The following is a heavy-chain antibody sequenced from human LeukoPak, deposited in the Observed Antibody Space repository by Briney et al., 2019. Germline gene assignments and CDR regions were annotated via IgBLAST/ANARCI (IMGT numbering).Heavy chain of an antibody. Sequence: ASVKVSCKASGYTFTGYYIHWVRQAPGQGLEWMGWINPNSGGTNSAQKFQGRVTMTRDTSITTAYMELSRLRSDDTAVYYCARYWSGDSWYNWFDPWGQGTLVTVSS. J-gene: IGHJ5*02. V-gene: IGHV1-2*02. CDR1: GYTFTGYY. CDR2: INPNSGGT. D-gene: IGHD3-3*01. CDR3: ARYWSGDSWYNWFDP.